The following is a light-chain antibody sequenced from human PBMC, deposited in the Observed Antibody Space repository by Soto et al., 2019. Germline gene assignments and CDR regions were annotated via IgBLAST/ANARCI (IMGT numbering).Light chain of an antibody. V-gene: IGKV3-15*01. Sequence: IVLTQSPCTLSLSPGERATLSCRASQTINNNVAWYQLKVGQAPRLLIYGASTRATGIPARFSGSGSGTEFTLTISSLQSEDFAEYHCQQYNNWPQTFGRGTKVDIK. J-gene: IGKJ1*01. CDR1: QTINNN. CDR2: GAS. CDR3: QQYNNWPQT.